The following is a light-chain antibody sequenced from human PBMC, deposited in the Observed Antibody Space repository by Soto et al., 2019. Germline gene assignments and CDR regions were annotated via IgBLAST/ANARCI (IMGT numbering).Light chain of an antibody. CDR2: DAS. CDR3: QQFNGFPLT. CDR1: QDIGRA. Sequence: IQLTQSPSSLSASVGDRVTITCRAGQDIGRALAWYQQRPGKAPKLPLYDASNLEAGVPSRFSGSGSGTDFTLTITSLRPEDFATYYCQQFNGFPLTFGGGTKVQIK. J-gene: IGKJ4*01. V-gene: IGKV1-13*02.